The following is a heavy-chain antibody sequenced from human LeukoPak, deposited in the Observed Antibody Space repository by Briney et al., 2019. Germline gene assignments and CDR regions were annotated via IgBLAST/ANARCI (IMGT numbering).Heavy chain of an antibody. CDR1: GYAFINHA. CDR3: ARDYYDSSNYFPPAVAFDL. Sequence: ASVKVSCKASGYAFINHAIHWVRQAPGQGLEWMGFINTDTGNPTYAQGFTGRFVLSLDTSVTMAYLQISGLKSEDTAVYFCARDYYDSSNYFPPAVAFDLWGHGTMVTVSS. D-gene: IGHD3-22*01. V-gene: IGHV7-4-1*04. J-gene: IGHJ3*01. CDR2: INTDTGNP.